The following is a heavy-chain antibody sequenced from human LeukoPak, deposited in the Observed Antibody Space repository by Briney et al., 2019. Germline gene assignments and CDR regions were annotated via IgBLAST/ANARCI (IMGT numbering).Heavy chain of an antibody. J-gene: IGHJ4*02. CDR1: GGSISSGGYS. D-gene: IGHD3-3*01. Sequence: PSETLSLTCAVSGGSISSGGYSWSWVRQAPGKGLEWVANIKQDGSEKYYVDSEKGRFTISRDNAKNSLYLQTNSLRAEDTAVYYCAREPLTIFGVIQYYFDYWGQGTLVTVSS. CDR3: AREPLTIFGVIQYYFDY. V-gene: IGHV3-7*01. CDR2: IKQDGSEK.